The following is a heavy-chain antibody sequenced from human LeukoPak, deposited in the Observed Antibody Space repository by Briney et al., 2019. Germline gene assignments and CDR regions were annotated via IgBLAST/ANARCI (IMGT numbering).Heavy chain of an antibody. CDR2: IYYSGST. V-gene: IGHV4-59*01. CDR1: GGSISSYY. CDR3: AAVFNDYGDPRIDY. Sequence: SETLSPTCTVSGGSISSYYWSWIRQPPGKGLEWIGYIYYSGSTNYNPSLKSRVTISVDTSKNQFSLKLSSVTAADTAVYYCAAVFNDYGDPRIDYWGQGTLVTVSS. J-gene: IGHJ4*02. D-gene: IGHD4-17*01.